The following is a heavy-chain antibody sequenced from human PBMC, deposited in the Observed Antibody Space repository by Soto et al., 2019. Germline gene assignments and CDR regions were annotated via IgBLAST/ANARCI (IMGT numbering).Heavy chain of an antibody. CDR3: ARERRRYSTGYDY. CDR1: GGSFSGYY. CDR2: INHSGST. J-gene: IGHJ4*02. D-gene: IGHD2-8*01. Sequence: SETLSLTCAVYGGSFSGYYWSWIRQPPGKGLEWIGEINHSGSTNYNPSLKSRVTISVDTSKNQFSLKLSSVTAADTAVYYCARERRRYSTGYDYWGQGTLVTVSS. V-gene: IGHV4-34*01.